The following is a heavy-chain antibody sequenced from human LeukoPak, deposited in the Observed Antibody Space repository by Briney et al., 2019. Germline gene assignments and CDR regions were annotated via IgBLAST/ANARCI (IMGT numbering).Heavy chain of an antibody. V-gene: IGHV3-30*03. CDR3: ARGLAAPRLAYYFDY. CDR1: GFTFTTYA. J-gene: IGHJ4*02. D-gene: IGHD6-6*01. Sequence: GGSLRLSCVASGFTFTTYAMHWVRQAPGKGLEWVALISYDGSSQYYADSVKGRFTISRDNSKNTLYLQMNSLRAEDTAVYYCARGLAAPRLAYYFDYWGQGTLVTVSS. CDR2: ISYDGSSQ.